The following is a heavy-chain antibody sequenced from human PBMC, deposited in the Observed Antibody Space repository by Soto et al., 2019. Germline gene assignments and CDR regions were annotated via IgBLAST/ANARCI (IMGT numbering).Heavy chain of an antibody. CDR1: GGSLSRYY. CDR2: IYYSGST. J-gene: IGHJ4*02. D-gene: IGHD1-26*01. V-gene: IGHV4-59*01. Sequence: QVQLQESGPGLLKPAETLSLTCTVSGGSLSRYYWSWIRQPPGRGLEWIGHIYYSGSTSYNPSLNSRVTISVLTSKNQFSLNLSSVTAADTAVYYCARFGVGSTKNPTFDYWGQGALVTVSS. CDR3: ARFGVGSTKNPTFDY.